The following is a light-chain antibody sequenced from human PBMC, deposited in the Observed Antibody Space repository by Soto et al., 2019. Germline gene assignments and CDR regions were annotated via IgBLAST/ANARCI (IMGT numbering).Light chain of an antibody. CDR1: QSISSW. CDR3: QHYNSYSEA. J-gene: IGKJ1*01. CDR2: KAS. V-gene: IGKV1-5*03. Sequence: IQMTQSPSTVSASVGDRATLHCRASQSISSWLAWYQQKPGKAPRLLIDKASTLKSGVPSRFSGSGSGTEFTITISSLQPDDFATYYCQHYNSYSEAFGQGTKVDI.